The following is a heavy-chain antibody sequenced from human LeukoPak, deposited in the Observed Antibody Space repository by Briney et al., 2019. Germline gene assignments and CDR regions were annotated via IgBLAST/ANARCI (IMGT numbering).Heavy chain of an antibody. CDR1: GGSISSYY. CDR2: IYYSGST. J-gene: IGHJ4*02. V-gene: IGHV4-59*01. D-gene: IGHD6-19*01. CDR3: ARDAYSSGFFFDY. Sequence: SETLSLTCTVSGGSISSYYWSWLRQPPGKGLEWIGYIYYSGSTNYNPSLKSRVTISVDTSKNQFSLKLSSVTAADTAVYYCARDAYSSGFFFDYWGQGTLVTVSS.